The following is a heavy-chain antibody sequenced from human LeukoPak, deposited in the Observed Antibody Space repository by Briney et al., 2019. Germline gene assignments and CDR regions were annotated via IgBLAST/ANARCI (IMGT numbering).Heavy chain of an antibody. CDR1: GFTFNNYV. Sequence: GGSLRLSCAASGFTFNNYVMTWVRQSPGKGLEWVSSISPSGDITDYADSVKGRFTISRDNSYNTLYLQMNSLRVEDTAVYYCAKKNSGYYPFDYWGQGTLVTVS. J-gene: IGHJ4*02. D-gene: IGHD3-3*01. V-gene: IGHV3-23*01. CDR3: AKKNSGYYPFDY. CDR2: ISPSGDIT.